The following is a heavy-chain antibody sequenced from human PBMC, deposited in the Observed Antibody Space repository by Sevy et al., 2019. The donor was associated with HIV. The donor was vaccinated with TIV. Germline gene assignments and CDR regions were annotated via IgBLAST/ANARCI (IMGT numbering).Heavy chain of an antibody. J-gene: IGHJ5*02. CDR1: GYSFTSYW. Sequence: GESLKISCKGSGYSFTSYWIGWVRQMPGKGLEWMGIIYPGDSDTSDIPSFQGQVTISADKSISTAYLQWSSLKASDTAMYYCARHGNYGTIWLDPWGQGTLVTVSS. CDR3: ARHGNYGTIWLDP. V-gene: IGHV5-51*01. D-gene: IGHD3-22*01. CDR2: IYPGDSDT.